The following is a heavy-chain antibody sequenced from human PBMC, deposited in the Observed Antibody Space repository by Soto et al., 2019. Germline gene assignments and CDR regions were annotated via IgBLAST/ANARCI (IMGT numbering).Heavy chain of an antibody. V-gene: IGHV3-66*01. CDR1: GFTVSSNY. CDR3: ARGKSSSWLYNWFDP. Sequence: EVQLVESGGGLVQPGGSLRLSCAASGFTVSSNYMSWVRQAPGKGLEWVSVIYSGGSTYYADSVKGRFTISRDKSKNTLYLQMNSLRAEDTAVYYCARGKSSSWLYNWFDPWGQGTLVTVSS. D-gene: IGHD6-13*01. J-gene: IGHJ5*02. CDR2: IYSGGST.